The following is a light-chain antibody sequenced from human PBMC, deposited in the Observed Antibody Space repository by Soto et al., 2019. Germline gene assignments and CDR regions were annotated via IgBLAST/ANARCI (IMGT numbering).Light chain of an antibody. CDR3: QQSGSSSWT. V-gene: IGKV3-20*01. Sequence: EIVLTQSPGTLSLSPGERATLSCRASQSISNNFLTWYQQKPGQAPRLLIYGATSRATGIPDRFSGSGSGTDFTLTISRLEPEDFAVYYCQQSGSSSWTFGQGTKVDIK. CDR2: GAT. J-gene: IGKJ1*01. CDR1: QSISNNF.